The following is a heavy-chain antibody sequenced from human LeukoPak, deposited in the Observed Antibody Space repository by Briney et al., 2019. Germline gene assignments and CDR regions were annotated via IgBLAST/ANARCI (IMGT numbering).Heavy chain of an antibody. CDR2: TVAGYSET. J-gene: IGHJ4*02. CDR3: VKDFCRGGNYPFPFFDS. D-gene: IGHD4-11*01. CDR1: GFTISGHA. Sequence: GGSLRLSCVASGFTISGHAMSWVRQAPAKGLEWVSITVAGYSETHYADSVRGRFTISRDDSSNTLSLEMNSLRADDTGTYYCVKDFCRGGNYPFPFFDSWGQGTVVTVSS. V-gene: IGHV3-23*01.